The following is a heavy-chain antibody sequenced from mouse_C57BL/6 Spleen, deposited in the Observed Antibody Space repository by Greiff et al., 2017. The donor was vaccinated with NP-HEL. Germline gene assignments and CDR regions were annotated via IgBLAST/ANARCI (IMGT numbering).Heavy chain of an antibody. CDR1: GYTFTDYN. CDR3: ARRLGRRGDYAMDD. Sequence: EVQLLQSGPELVKPGASVKIPCKASGYTFTDYNMDWVKQRHGKNLEWIGDINPNNGGTIYNQKFKDKATLTVEKSSSKDYMVLRSLTSEDTAVYYYARRLGRRGDYAMDDWGKGTSVTVSS. CDR2: INPNNGGT. J-gene: IGHJ4*01. D-gene: IGHD4-1*01. V-gene: IGHV1-18*01.